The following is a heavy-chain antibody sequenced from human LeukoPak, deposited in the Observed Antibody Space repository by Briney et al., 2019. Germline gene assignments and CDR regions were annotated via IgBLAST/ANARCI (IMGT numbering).Heavy chain of an antibody. CDR1: GFTFSSYN. D-gene: IGHD3-16*02. V-gene: IGHV3-21*01. J-gene: IGHJ4*02. Sequence: GGSLRLSCAASGFTFSSYNMNWVRQAPGRGLEWVSFISSSSRYVYYADSVKGRFTISRDNAKNSLDLQMNSLRAEDTAVYYCAREADYVWGSYRPYYLDYWGQGTLVTVSS. CDR3: AREADYVWGSYRPYYLDY. CDR2: ISSSSRYV.